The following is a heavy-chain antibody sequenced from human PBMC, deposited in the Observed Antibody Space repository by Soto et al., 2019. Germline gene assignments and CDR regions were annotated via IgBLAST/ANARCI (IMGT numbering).Heavy chain of an antibody. V-gene: IGHV1-18*01. CDR3: ARTPGGVIVPSVFDY. CDR2: ISSYSDNT. D-gene: IGHD3-16*02. J-gene: IGHJ4*02. CDR1: GYRFTSYG. Sequence: ASVKVSCKASGYRFTSYGISWVRQAPGQGLEWMGWISSYSDNTNYAQKLQGRVTMTTDTSTSTAYLELRSLGSDDTAVYYCARTPGGVIVPSVFDYWGQGTLVTVSS.